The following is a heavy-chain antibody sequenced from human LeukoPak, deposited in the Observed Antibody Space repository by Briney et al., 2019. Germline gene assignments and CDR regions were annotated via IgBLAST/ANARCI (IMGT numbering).Heavy chain of an antibody. CDR1: GFPFSGDW. CDR2: IKGDGRGK. CDR3: ARGESDP. J-gene: IGHJ5*02. Sequence: GGSLRLSCAASGFPFSGDWMTWVRQAPGEGRQWVASIKGDGRGKYYVDSVKGRFTVSRDNAKKSLYLQMDSLRVADMGMYYCARGESDPWGQGTLVTVSS. V-gene: IGHV3-7*03. D-gene: IGHD3-10*01.